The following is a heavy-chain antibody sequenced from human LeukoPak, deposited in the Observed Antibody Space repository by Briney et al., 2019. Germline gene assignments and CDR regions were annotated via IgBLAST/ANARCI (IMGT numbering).Heavy chain of an antibody. D-gene: IGHD2-8*01. J-gene: IGHJ4*02. Sequence: PGGSLRLSCAASGFTFSSYSMNWVRQAPGEGLEWVANIKQDGSENYYVDSVKGRFTISRDNAKNSLYLQMNSLRAEDTAVYYCARSRYCTNGICSYFDYWGQGTLVTVSS. CDR3: ARSRYCTNGICSYFDY. CDR2: IKQDGSEN. V-gene: IGHV3-7*03. CDR1: GFTFSSYS.